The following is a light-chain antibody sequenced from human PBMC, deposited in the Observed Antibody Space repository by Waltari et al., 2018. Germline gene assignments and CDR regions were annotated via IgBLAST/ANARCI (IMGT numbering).Light chain of an antibody. CDR1: QSIANY. J-gene: IGKJ1*01. CDR2: AAS. CDR3: QQSYTTPRT. V-gene: IGKV1-39*01. Sequence: DIQMTQSPSSLSASVGDRVTITCRASQSIANYLNWYQQKPGKAPNHLIYAASSLQSGVPPRFSGSGSGTDFTLTISSLQPEDFATYYCQQSYTTPRTFGQGTKVEIK.